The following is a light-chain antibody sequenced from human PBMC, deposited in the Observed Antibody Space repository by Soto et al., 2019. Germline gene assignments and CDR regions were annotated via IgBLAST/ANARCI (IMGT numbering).Light chain of an antibody. Sequence: EIVLTQSPGTLSLSPGDRATLSCRASKSVSRSYIGWYQQKPGQAPRLLMYGASIRAAGVPDRFSSSGSGTEFTLSFFRLEPEDFTVYYCHHCETVGQGTKVDSK. J-gene: IGKJ1*01. CDR1: KSVSRSY. CDR3: HHCET. CDR2: GAS. V-gene: IGKV3-20*01.